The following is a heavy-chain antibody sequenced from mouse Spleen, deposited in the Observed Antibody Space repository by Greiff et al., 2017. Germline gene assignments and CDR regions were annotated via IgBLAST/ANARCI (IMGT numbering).Heavy chain of an antibody. V-gene: IGHV1-76*01. Sequence: QVHVKQSGAELVRPGASVKLSCKASGYTFTDYYINWVKQRPGQGLEWIARIYPGSGNTYYNEKFKGKATLTAEKSSSTAYMQLSSLTSEDSAVYFCARYDGYYDYAMDYWGQGTSVTVSS. CDR3: ARYDGYYDYAMDY. D-gene: IGHD2-3*01. CDR1: GYTFTDYY. CDR2: IYPGSGNT. J-gene: IGHJ4*01.